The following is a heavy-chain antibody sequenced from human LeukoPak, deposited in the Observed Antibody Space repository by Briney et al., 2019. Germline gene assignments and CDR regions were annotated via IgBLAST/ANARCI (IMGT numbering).Heavy chain of an antibody. J-gene: IGHJ3*02. CDR2: ISYDGSNK. V-gene: IGHV3-30*04. D-gene: IGHD3-22*01. CDR3: ARERPSPYYYDSSGSGAFDI. Sequence: AGRSLRLSCAASGFTFSSYAMHWVRQAPGKGLEWVAVISYDGSNKYYADSVKGRFTISRDNSKNTLYLQMNSLRAEDTAVYYFARERPSPYYYDSSGSGAFDIWGQGTMVTVSS. CDR1: GFTFSSYA.